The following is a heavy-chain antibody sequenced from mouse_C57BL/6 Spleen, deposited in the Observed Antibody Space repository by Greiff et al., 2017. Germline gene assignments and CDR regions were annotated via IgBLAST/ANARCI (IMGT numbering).Heavy chain of an antibody. V-gene: IGHV1-9*01. J-gene: IGHJ3*01. CDR3: ARVDYSNSWFAY. D-gene: IGHD2-5*01. Sequence: QVQLQQSGAELMKPGASVKLSCKATGYTFTGYWIEWVKQRPGHGLEWIGEILPGSGSTNYNEKFKGKATFTADTSSNTAYMQLRSLTTEDSAIYYCARVDYSNSWFAYWGQGTLVTVSA. CDR1: GYTFTGYW. CDR2: ILPGSGST.